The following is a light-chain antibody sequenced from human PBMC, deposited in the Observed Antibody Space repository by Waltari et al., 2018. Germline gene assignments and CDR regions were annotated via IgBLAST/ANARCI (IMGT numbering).Light chain of an antibody. CDR1: SRDVGAYNY. J-gene: IGLJ1*01. V-gene: IGLV2-14*03. CDR3: TSYTSSHSLV. CDR2: DVS. Sequence: QSALTQPASVSGSPGQPITISCTGTSRDVGAYNYLSWYQQHPGKAPKVVIFDVSYRPSGVSNRFSGSKSGNTASLTISGLQAEDEADYYCTSYTSSHSLVFGTGTRVTV.